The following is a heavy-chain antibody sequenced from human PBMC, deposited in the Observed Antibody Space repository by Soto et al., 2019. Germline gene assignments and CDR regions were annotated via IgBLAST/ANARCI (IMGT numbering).Heavy chain of an antibody. J-gene: IGHJ6*02. CDR3: TRFPRSGAAAALEVFAYYYYGMDV. D-gene: IGHD6-13*01. V-gene: IGHV3-49*04. Sequence: GGSLRLSCTASGFTFGDYAMSWVRQAPGKGLEWVGFIRSKAYGGTTEYAASVKGRFTISRDDSKSIAYLQMNSLKTEDTAVYYCTRFPRSGAAAALEVFAYYYYGMDVWGQGTTVTVSS. CDR1: GFTFGDYA. CDR2: IRSKAYGGTT.